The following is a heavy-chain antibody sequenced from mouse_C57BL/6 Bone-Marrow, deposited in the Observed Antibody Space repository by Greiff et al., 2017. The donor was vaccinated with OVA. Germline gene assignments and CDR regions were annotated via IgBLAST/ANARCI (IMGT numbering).Heavy chain of an antibody. CDR1: GYTFTSYG. V-gene: IGHV1-81*01. D-gene: IGHD1-1*01. CDR3: ASRATVLKDY. CDR2: IYPRSGNT. J-gene: IGHJ2*01. Sequence: QVQLQQSGAELARPGASVKLSCKASGYTFTSYGISWVKQRPGQGLEWIGEIYPRSGNTYYNEKFKGKATLTADKSSSTAYMELRSLTSEDSAVYFCASRATVLKDYWGQGTTLTVSS.